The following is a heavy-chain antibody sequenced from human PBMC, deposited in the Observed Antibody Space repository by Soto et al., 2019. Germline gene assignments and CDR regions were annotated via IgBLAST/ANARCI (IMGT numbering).Heavy chain of an antibody. CDR3: ARTDRAIFYGMDV. D-gene: IGHD3-22*01. CDR1: GASFSAYY. J-gene: IGHJ6*02. CDR2: NDHSGST. Sequence: PSETLSLTSAVYGASFSAYYWSWIRHPPGKGLEWIGENDHSGSTNYNPSLESRLNIAVDTSKNQLSLKVSSVTAADTAVYHCARTDRAIFYGMDVWGQGTTVTVSS. V-gene: IGHV4-34*01.